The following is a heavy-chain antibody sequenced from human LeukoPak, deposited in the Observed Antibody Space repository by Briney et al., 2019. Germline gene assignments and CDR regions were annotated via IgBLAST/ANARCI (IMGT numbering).Heavy chain of an antibody. CDR3: ARLPFSTPFY. CDR2: IYYSGST. J-gene: IGHJ4*02. CDR1: GGSISSYY. V-gene: IGHV4-59*01. D-gene: IGHD2/OR15-2a*01. Sequence: PSETLSLTCTVSGGSISSYYWSWIRQPPGKGLEWIGYIYYSGSTNYNPSLKSRVTISVDTSKNQFSLKLSSVTAADTAVYYCARLPFSTPFYWGQGTLVTVPS.